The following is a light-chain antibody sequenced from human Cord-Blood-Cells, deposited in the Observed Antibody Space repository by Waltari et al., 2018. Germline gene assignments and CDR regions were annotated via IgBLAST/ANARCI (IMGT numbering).Light chain of an antibody. CDR2: GAS. CDR1: QSVSSSY. CDR3: QQYGSSPLT. J-gene: IGKJ4*01. V-gene: IGKV3-20*01. Sequence: ELVSTQSPGILSLSPGATATPSCRASQSVSSSYLAWYQQKPGKAPRLLIYGASSRATGIPDRFSGSGSGTDFTRTISRLEPEDFAVYYCQQYGSSPLTFGGGTKVEIK.